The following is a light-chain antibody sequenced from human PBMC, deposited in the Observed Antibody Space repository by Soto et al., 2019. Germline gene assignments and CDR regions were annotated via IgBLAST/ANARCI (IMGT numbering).Light chain of an antibody. CDR2: LNSDGSH. CDR3: QTWGTGPAV. V-gene: IGLV4-69*01. Sequence: QLVLTQSPSASASLGASVKLTCTLSSGHSSYAIAWHQQQPEKGPQYLMKLNSDGSHSKGDGIPDRFSGSSSGAERYLTISRLQSEDEADYYCQTWGTGPAVFGGGTKLTVL. J-gene: IGLJ7*01. CDR1: SGHSSYA.